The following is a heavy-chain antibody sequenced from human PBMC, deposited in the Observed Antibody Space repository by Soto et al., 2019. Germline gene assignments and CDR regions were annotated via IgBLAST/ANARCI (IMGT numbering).Heavy chain of an antibody. CDR2: ISYDGSNK. D-gene: IGHD2-15*01. V-gene: IGHV3-30-3*01. CDR3: ARIVVVAATALNWFDP. CDR1: GFTFSSYA. J-gene: IGHJ5*02. Sequence: GGSLRLSCAASGFTFSSYAMHWVRQAPGKGLEWVAVISYDGSNKYYADSVKGRFTISRDNSKNTLYLQMNSLRAEDTAVYYCARIVVVAATALNWFDPWGQGTLVTISS.